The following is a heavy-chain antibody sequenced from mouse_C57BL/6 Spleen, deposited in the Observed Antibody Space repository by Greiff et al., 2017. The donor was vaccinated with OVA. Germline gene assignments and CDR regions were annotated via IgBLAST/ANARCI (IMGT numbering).Heavy chain of an antibody. V-gene: IGHV1-85*01. CDR2: IYPRDGST. J-gene: IGHJ3*01. CDR1: GYTFTSYD. D-gene: IGHD3-2*02. Sequence: QVQLQQSGPELVKPGASVKLSCKASGYTFTSYDINWVKQRPGQGLEWIGWIYPRDGSTTYNEKFKGKATLTVDTSSSTAYMELHSLTSEDSAVYFCARGLDSSGHVGYWGQGTLVTVSA. CDR3: ARGLDSSGHVGY.